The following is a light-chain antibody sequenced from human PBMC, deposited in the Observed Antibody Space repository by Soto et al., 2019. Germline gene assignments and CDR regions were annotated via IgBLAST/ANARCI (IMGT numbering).Light chain of an antibody. CDR3: LQHSSFPRT. CDR1: QGINKD. Sequence: DIQMTQSPSVMSASVGDRVTITCRASQGINKDLVWFQQKPGKVPKRLIYGASSLQNGVPSRFSGSGSGTEFTLTIDNLHPEDFATYYCLQHSSFPRTFGQGTKLDFK. V-gene: IGKV1-17*03. J-gene: IGKJ2*01. CDR2: GAS.